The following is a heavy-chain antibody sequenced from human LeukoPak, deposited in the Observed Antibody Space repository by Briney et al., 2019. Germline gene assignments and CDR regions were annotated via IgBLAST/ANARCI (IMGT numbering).Heavy chain of an antibody. CDR2: IYHSGST. CDR1: GYSTSSGYY. CDR3: YITMIVVVGNYFDY. V-gene: IGHV4-38-2*01. Sequence: SETLSLTCAVSGYSTSSGYYWGWIRQPPGKGLEWIGSIYHSGSTYYNPSLKSRVTISVDTSKNQFSLKLSSVTAADTAVYYCYITMIVVVGNYFDYWGQGTLVTVSS. D-gene: IGHD3-22*01. J-gene: IGHJ4*02.